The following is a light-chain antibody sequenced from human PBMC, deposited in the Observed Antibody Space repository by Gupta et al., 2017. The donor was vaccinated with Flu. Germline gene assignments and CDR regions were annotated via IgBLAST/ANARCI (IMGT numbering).Light chain of an antibody. V-gene: IGKV3-20*01. CDR2: GAS. Sequence: AWYHQKRGQAPRLLIYGASNRATGIPDRFSGSGSGTDFALTISRLEPEDFAVYFCQQYYASPTFGQGATVELK. CDR3: QQYYASPT. J-gene: IGKJ1*01.